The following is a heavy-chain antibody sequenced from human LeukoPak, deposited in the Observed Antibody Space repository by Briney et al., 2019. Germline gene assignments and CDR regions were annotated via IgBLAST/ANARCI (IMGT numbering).Heavy chain of an antibody. J-gene: IGHJ4*02. CDR1: GFTFSDHW. V-gene: IGHV3-74*01. Sequence: PGGSLRLSCVGSGFTFSDHWMHWVRQAPGKGLEWVSRIRKDGGETNYADSVKGRFTISRDNAKNTLFLQMNSLRDDDTAVYYCSRVRVSFDYWGQGTLVTVAS. CDR3: SRVRVSFDY. CDR2: IRKDGGET. D-gene: IGHD3-10*01.